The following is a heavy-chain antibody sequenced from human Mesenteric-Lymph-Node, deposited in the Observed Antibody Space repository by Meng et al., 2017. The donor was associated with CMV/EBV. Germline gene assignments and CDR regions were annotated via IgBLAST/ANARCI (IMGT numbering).Heavy chain of an antibody. V-gene: IGHV4-59*01. J-gene: IGHJ6*02. CDR2: IYYSGST. CDR3: ARESDSYYYYGMDV. Sequence: SETLSLTCTVSGGSISNYYWTWIRQPPGKGLEWIGYIYYSGSTNYNPSLKSRVTMSVDTSKNQFSLKLSSVTAADTAVYYCARESDSYYYYGMDVWGQGTTVTVSS. CDR1: GGSISNYY. D-gene: IGHD2-21*02.